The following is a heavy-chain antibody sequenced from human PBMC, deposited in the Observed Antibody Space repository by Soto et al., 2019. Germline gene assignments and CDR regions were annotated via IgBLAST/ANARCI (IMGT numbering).Heavy chain of an antibody. D-gene: IGHD2-2*01. CDR3: ASLFCSNTTCDSWFDP. Sequence: GESLKISCTGFGYTFTTFWISWVRQMPGKGLEWMGRIDPRDSYVNYSPSFQGHVTISLDKSISTAYLQWGSLKASDTAMYYCASLFCSNTTCDSWFDPWGQGTLVTVSS. CDR1: GYTFTTFW. V-gene: IGHV5-10-1*01. J-gene: IGHJ5*02. CDR2: IDPRDSYV.